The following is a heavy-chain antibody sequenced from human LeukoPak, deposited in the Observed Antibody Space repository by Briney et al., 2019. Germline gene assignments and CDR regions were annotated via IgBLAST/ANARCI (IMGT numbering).Heavy chain of an antibody. CDR3: ARDQGGVGY. D-gene: IGHD3-16*01. Sequence: GGSLRLSCAASGFTFSSYWMHWVRQAPGKGLEWVSYISSFSGTINYADSVKGRFTISRDSAKNSLYLQMNSLRAEDTAVYYCARDQGGVGYWGQGTLVTVSS. CDR2: ISSFSGTI. CDR1: GFTFSSYW. V-gene: IGHV3-48*01. J-gene: IGHJ4*02.